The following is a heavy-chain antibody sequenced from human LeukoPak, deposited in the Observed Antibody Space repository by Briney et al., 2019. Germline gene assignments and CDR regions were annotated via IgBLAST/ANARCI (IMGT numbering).Heavy chain of an antibody. Sequence: GGSLRLSCAASGFTFSSDGMSWVRQAPGKGLEWVSSISASGSGTVYADSVKGRVTISRDNSKNTLYLQIHFLRAEDTAVYSCAKDLTPYGSGTHFDYWGQGTLVTVSS. CDR1: GFTFSSDG. J-gene: IGHJ4*02. CDR2: ISASGSGT. D-gene: IGHD3-10*01. CDR3: AKDLTPYGSGTHFDY. V-gene: IGHV3-23*01.